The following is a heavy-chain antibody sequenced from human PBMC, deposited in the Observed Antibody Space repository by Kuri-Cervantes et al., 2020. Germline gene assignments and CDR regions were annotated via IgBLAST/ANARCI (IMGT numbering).Heavy chain of an antibody. Sequence: GESLKISCAASGFTFSDYYMSWIRQAPGKGLEWVSYISGSRTTIYYADSVKGRFTISRDNAKNSLYLQMNSLRAEDTAVYFCARTIMEATFDYWGQGTLVTVSS. V-gene: IGHV3-11*01. J-gene: IGHJ4*02. CDR1: GFTFSDYY. D-gene: IGHD1-26*01. CDR2: ISGSRTTI. CDR3: ARTIMEATFDY.